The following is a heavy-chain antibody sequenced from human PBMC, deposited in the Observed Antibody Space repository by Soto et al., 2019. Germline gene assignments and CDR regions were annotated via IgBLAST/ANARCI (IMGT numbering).Heavy chain of an antibody. CDR1: GYTFTSYY. D-gene: IGHD3-16*01. CDR2: INPSGGST. CDR3: ARRRGEYYFDY. Sequence: QVQLVQSGAEVKKPGASVKVSCKASGYTFTSYYMRWVRQAPGQGLEWMGIINPSGGSTSYAQKFQGRVTMTRDTSTSTVYMELSSLRSEDTAVYYCARRRGEYYFDYWGQGTLVTVSS. J-gene: IGHJ4*02. V-gene: IGHV1-46*01.